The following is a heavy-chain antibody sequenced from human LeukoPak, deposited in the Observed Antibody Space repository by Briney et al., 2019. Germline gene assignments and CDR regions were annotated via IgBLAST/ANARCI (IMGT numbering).Heavy chain of an antibody. CDR3: ARDLYSNYYYYGMDV. D-gene: IGHD4-11*01. CDR2: ISGSGGST. CDR1: GFTVSSNY. Sequence: GESLRLSCAASGFTVSSNYMSWVRQAPGKGLEWVSAISGSGGSTYYADSVKGRFTISRDNSKNTLYLQMNSLRAEDTAVYYCARDLYSNYYYYGMDVWGQGTTVTVSS. J-gene: IGHJ6*02. V-gene: IGHV3-23*01.